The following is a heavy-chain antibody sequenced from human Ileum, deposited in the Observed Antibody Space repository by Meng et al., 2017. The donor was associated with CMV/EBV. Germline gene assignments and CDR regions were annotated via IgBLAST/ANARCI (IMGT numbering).Heavy chain of an antibody. D-gene: IGHD6-13*01. V-gene: IGHV3-74*01. CDR1: GFTFSNYW. J-gene: IGHJ4*02. CDR2: INSDGTTS. Sequence: GESLKISCAASGFTFSNYWMHWVRQAPGKGLVWVSRINSDGTTSNYADSVKGRFTISRDNAKNTLYLQMNSLRAEDTAVYYCTRARGRIAAVEDYFDNWGQGTRVTVSS. CDR3: TRARGRIAAVEDYFDN.